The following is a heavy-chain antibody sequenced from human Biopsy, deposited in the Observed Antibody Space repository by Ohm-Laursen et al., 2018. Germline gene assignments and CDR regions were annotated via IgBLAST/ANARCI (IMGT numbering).Heavy chain of an antibody. CDR3: AKDRYNYTPIGGFSMDV. CDR1: RFTFSDYF. Sequence: SLRLSCAAPRFTFSDYFMSWIRQAPGKGLEWVSYISSSGITAHYADSVKGRFTISRDNAKNSLYLQMNSLRAEDTAVYYCAKDRYNYTPIGGFSMDVWGQGTTVTVSS. D-gene: IGHD5-18*01. J-gene: IGHJ6*02. CDR2: ISSSGITA. V-gene: IGHV3-11*04.